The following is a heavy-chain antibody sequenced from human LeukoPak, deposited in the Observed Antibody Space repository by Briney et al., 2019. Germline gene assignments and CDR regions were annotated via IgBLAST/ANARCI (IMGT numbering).Heavy chain of an antibody. CDR3: AKLGVGSYDGSGYIDY. CDR2: IIPIFGTP. J-gene: IGHJ4*02. Sequence: VASVKVSCKASGGTFSSYGISWVRQAPGQGLEWMGGIIPIFGTPDYAQKFQGRVTISADESTSTAYMELSRLRSEDTAVYYCAKLGVGSYDGSGYIDYWGQGTLVTVSS. CDR1: GGTFSSYG. D-gene: IGHD3-22*01. V-gene: IGHV1-69*13.